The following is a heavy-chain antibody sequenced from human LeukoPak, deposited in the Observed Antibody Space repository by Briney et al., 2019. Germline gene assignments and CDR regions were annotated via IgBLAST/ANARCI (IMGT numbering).Heavy chain of an antibody. J-gene: IGHJ3*02. Sequence: ASVKVSCKASGYIFTGYYMHWVRQAPGQGLEWMGRINPNSGGTNYAQKFQGRVTMTRDTSISTAYMELSRLRSDDTAVYYCARELSQRWLQLADAFDIWGQGTMVTVSS. D-gene: IGHD5-24*01. CDR1: GYIFTGYY. V-gene: IGHV1-2*06. CDR2: INPNSGGT. CDR3: ARELSQRWLQLADAFDI.